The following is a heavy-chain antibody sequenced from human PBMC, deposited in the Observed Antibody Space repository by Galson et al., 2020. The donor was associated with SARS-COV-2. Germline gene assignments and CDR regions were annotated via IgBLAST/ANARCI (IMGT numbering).Heavy chain of an antibody. J-gene: IGHJ6*02. D-gene: IGHD3-10*01. CDR3: ARDRTLDYYGSGTSGMDV. CDR2: IIPIFGTA. CDR1: GGTFSSYA. V-gene: IGHV1-69*01. Sequence: KISCKASGGTFSSYAISWVRQAPGQGLEWMGGIIPIFGTANYAQKLQGRVTITADESTSTAYMELSSLRSEDTAVYYCARDRTLDYYGSGTSGMDVWGQGTTVTVSS.